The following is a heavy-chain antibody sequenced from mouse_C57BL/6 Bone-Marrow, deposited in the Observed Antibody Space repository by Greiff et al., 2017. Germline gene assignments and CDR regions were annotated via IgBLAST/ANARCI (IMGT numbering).Heavy chain of an antibody. CDR3: TPLDGSSGDY. Sequence: EVKVEESGGGLVQPGGSMKLSCAASGFTFSDAWMDWVRQSPEKGLEWVAEIRNKANNHATYYAESVNGRFTISRDDSKSSVYLQMNSLGAEDSGIYCCTPLDGSSGDYWGQGTSVTVSS. V-gene: IGHV6-6*01. CDR2: IRNKANNHAT. D-gene: IGHD1-1*01. CDR1: GFTFSDAW. J-gene: IGHJ4*01.